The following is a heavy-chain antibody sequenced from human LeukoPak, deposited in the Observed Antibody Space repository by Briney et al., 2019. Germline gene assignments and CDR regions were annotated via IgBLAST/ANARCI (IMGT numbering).Heavy chain of an antibody. V-gene: IGHV1-2*02. D-gene: IGHD6-13*01. CDR3: ARGRIAAAGTGPYYYYYYMDV. Sequence: PGASVKVSCKASGYTFTGYYMHWVRQAPGQGLEWMGWINPNSGGTSYAQKFQGRVTMTRDTSISTAYMELSRLRSDDTAVYYCARGRIAAAGTGPYYYYYYMDVWGKGTTVTVSS. J-gene: IGHJ6*03. CDR2: INPNSGGT. CDR1: GYTFTGYY.